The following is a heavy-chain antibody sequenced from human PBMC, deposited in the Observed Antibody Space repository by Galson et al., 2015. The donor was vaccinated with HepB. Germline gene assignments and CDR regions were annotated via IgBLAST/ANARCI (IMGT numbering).Heavy chain of an antibody. D-gene: IGHD6-19*01. V-gene: IGHV3-23*01. CDR2: ISGSGFFT. CDR1: GFNFRRYA. Sequence: SLRLSCAASGFNFRRYAMSWVRQAPGRGLEWVSGISGSGFFTNYAASVTGRFTTSRDNSKNKMYLQMNSLGAEDTAVYYCARPKDVGSGWSRVEWYFDLWGRGTLVTVSS. J-gene: IGHJ2*01. CDR3: ARPKDVGSGWSRVEWYFDL.